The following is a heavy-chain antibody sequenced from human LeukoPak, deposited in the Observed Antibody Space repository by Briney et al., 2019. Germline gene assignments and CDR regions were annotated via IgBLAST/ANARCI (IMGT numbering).Heavy chain of an antibody. Sequence: GGSLRLSCAASGFTFSSYGMHWVRQAPGKGLEWVAFIRYDGSNKYYADSVKGRFTISRDNSKNTLYLQMNSLRAEDTAVYYCAKAPVTTCRGAYCYPFDYWGQGTLVTVSS. D-gene: IGHD2-21*01. CDR2: IRYDGSNK. V-gene: IGHV3-30*02. J-gene: IGHJ4*02. CDR1: GFTFSSYG. CDR3: AKAPVTTCRGAYCYPFDY.